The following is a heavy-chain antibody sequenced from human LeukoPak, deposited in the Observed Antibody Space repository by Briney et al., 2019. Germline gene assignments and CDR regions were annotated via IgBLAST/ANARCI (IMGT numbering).Heavy chain of an antibody. CDR2: INPNSGGT. D-gene: IGHD2-2*01. Sequence: ASVKVSCRASGYTFTGYYMHWVRQAPGQGLEWMGWINPNSGGTNYAQKFQGRVTMTRDTSISTAYTELSRLRSDDTAVYYCARADIVVVPAGPLDYWGQGTLVTVSS. CDR3: ARADIVVVPAGPLDY. CDR1: GYTFTGYY. V-gene: IGHV1-2*02. J-gene: IGHJ4*02.